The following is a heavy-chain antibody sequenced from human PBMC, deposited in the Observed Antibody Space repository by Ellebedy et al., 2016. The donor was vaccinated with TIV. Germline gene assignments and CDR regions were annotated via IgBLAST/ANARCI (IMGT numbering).Heavy chain of an antibody. CDR2: IDPRSGGT. D-gene: IGHD3-10*01. Sequence: ASVKVSCKASGYTLTDDYVHWVRQAPGQGLEWLGCIDPRSGGTEYDQKFRGRVTMTSDSFLSTVYMKLTRLGSYDTAVYYCARMSGSPRGYWGQGTLVTVSS. J-gene: IGHJ4*02. CDR3: ARMSGSPRGY. CDR1: GYTLTDDY. V-gene: IGHV1-2*02.